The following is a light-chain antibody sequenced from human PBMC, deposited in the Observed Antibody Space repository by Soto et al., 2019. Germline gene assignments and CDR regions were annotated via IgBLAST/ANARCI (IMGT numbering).Light chain of an antibody. Sequence: EIVLTQSPATLSLSPGERATLSCRASQSLSKSLVWYQQKPSQAPRLLLDGASNRATGLPARFSGSGSGTDFTLTISSLEPEDFAVYFCQQRSSWPLTFGGGTKLEIK. J-gene: IGKJ4*02. CDR3: QQRSSWPLT. CDR1: QSLSKS. CDR2: GAS. V-gene: IGKV3-11*01.